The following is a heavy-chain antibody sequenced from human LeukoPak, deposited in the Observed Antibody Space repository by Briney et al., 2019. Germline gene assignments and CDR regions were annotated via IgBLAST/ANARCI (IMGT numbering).Heavy chain of an antibody. D-gene: IGHD4-17*01. CDR2: IYYSGST. CDR1: GGSISSYY. Sequence: SETLSLTCTVSGGSISSYYWSWIRQPPGKGLEWIGYIYYSGSTNYNPSLKSRVTISVDTSKNQFSLKLSSVTAADTAVYYCAREAHYGPLDYWGQGTLVTVSS. J-gene: IGHJ4*02. V-gene: IGHV4-59*12. CDR3: AREAHYGPLDY.